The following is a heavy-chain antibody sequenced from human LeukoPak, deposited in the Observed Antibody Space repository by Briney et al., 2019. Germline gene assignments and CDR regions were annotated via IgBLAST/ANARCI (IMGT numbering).Heavy chain of an antibody. J-gene: IGHJ6*03. CDR1: GFTFSSYN. V-gene: IGHV3-21*04. D-gene: IGHD3-22*01. CDR3: ARDNVDDTSGYSRPYYYYYMDV. Sequence: GGSLRLSCAASGFTFSSYNMNWVRQAPGKGLEWVSSISSTSRSYIYYADSVKGRFTISRDNAKNSLYLQMNSLRAEDTAVYYCARDNVDDTSGYSRPYYYYYMDVWGKGTTVTISS. CDR2: ISSTSRSYI.